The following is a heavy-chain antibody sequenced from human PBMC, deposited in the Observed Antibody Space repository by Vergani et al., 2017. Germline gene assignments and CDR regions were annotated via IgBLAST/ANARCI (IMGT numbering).Heavy chain of an antibody. J-gene: IGHJ4*02. Sequence: QVQLQQWGAGLLKPSETLSLTCAVYGGSFSGYYWSWIRQPPGKGLEWIGEINHSGSTNYNPSLKSRVTISVDTSKNQFSLKLCPVTAADTAVYYCAGGARNYYGSGSYLGPRYGYWGQGTLVTVSS. CDR2: INHSGST. V-gene: IGHV4-34*01. D-gene: IGHD3-10*01. CDR1: GGSFSGYY. CDR3: AGGARNYYGSGSYLGPRYGY.